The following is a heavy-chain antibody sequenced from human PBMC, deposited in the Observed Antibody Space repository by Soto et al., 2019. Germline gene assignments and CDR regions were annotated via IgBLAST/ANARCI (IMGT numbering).Heavy chain of an antibody. CDR1: GDTFSSYA. CDR2: IIPTFGQT. D-gene: IGHD3-10*02. Sequence: QEQLVQSGAEVKKPGSSVKVSCKAPGDTFSSYAISWVRQAPGQGLEWMGKIIPTFGQTHYAEKFRGTLTISEDESTSTVYMELSSLMAEDTAVYYCARDPLSSFAMDVWGQGTTVIVSS. V-gene: IGHV1-69*18. CDR3: ARDPLSSFAMDV. J-gene: IGHJ6*02.